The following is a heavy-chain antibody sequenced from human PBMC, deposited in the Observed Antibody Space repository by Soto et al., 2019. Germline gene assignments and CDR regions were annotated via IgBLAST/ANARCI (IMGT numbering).Heavy chain of an antibody. D-gene: IGHD3-10*01. CDR1: GYSFTSYW. CDR3: ASQGYGSGSYYSYGMDV. Sequence: PXESRRISGKGSGYSFTSYWIGLVRQMSGKGLEWMGIIYPGDSDTRYSPSFQGQVTISADKSISTAYLQWSRLKASDTAMYYCASQGYGSGSYYSYGMDVWGQGTTVTVSS. CDR2: IYPGDSDT. J-gene: IGHJ6*02. V-gene: IGHV5-51*01.